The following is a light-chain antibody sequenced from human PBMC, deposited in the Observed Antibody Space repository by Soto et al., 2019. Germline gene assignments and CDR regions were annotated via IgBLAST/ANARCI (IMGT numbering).Light chain of an antibody. Sequence: QSVLAQPASVSGSPGQSITISCTGTSSDVGSYNLVSWYQQHPGKAPKLMIYEVNKRPSGVSNRLSGSKSGNTASLTIFGLKAENEANYYCCSYAGSSSFLFFGTGTKFTVL. CDR3: CSYAGSSSFLF. CDR2: EVN. CDR1: SSDVGSYNL. J-gene: IGLJ1*01. V-gene: IGLV2-23*02.